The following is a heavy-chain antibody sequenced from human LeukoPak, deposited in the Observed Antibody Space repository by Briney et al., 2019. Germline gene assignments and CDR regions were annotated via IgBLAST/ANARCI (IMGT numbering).Heavy chain of an antibody. V-gene: IGHV3-30*04. CDR2: ISYDGSNK. D-gene: IGHD2-15*01. CDR3: ARDCPTGSGGSCYPY. CDR1: GFTFSSYA. J-gene: IGHJ4*02. Sequence: GGSLRLSCAASGFTFSSYAMHWVRQAPGKGLEWVAVISYDGSNKYYADSVKGRFTISRDNSKNTLYLQMNSLRAEDTAVYYCARDCPTGSGGSCYPYWGQGTLVTVSS.